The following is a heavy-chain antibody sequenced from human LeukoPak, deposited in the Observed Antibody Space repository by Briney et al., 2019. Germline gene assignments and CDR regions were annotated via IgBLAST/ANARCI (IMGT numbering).Heavy chain of an antibody. J-gene: IGHJ6*03. CDR1: GFTFSSYW. V-gene: IGHV3-74*01. D-gene: IGHD3-10*01. Sequence: PGGSLRLSCAASGFTFSSYWMHWVRQAPGKGLVWVSRINSDGSSASYADSVKGRFTISRDNAKNTLYLQMNSLRAEDTAVYYCARGHYYGSGSYYYMDVWGKGTTVTVSS. CDR3: ARGHYYGSGSYYYMDV. CDR2: INSDGSSA.